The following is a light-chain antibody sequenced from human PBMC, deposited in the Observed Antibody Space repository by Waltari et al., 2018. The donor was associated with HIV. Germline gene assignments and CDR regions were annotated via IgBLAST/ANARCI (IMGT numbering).Light chain of an antibody. CDR2: DVT. V-gene: IGLV2-18*01. CDR3: ALYLGNNTHYV. CDR1: SSHFSTSER. J-gene: IGLJ1*01. Sequence: QSALTQPPSVSGSPGQSVTMSCTGNSSHFSTSERISWYQQTPGTAPKAVIHDVTDRPSGVPDRFSGFKFDDTASLTISGLQAEDEADYYCALYLGNNTHYVFGTGTKVTVL.